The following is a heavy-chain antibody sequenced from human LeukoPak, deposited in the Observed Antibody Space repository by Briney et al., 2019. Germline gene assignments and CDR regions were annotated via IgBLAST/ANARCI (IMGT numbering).Heavy chain of an antibody. J-gene: IGHJ6*03. CDR3: ARGGISIFGVVIYMDV. D-gene: IGHD3-3*01. V-gene: IGHV3-7*03. CDR1: GFTFSSYW. Sequence: GGSLRLSCAASGFTFSSYWMSWVRQAPGKGLEWVGNIQPDGSEQYPVDSVKGRFTISRDNARNSMFLQMNSLRVEDTALYYCARGGISIFGVVIYMDVWGKGTTVTVSS. CDR2: IQPDGSEQ.